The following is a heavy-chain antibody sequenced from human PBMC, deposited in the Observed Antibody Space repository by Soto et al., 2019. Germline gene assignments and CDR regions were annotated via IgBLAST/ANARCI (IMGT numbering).Heavy chain of an antibody. CDR2: ISPGSTYP. V-gene: IGHV3-11*06. CDR3: VRGGGGGMFDP. D-gene: IGHD2-15*01. Sequence: GSLRLSCAGSGFTFGDSYMSCIRQAPGEGVEWVSYISPGSTYPAYADSAKGRFTISRANAKRSLYLQMMSLTAEDTAIYYCVRGGGGGMFDPWGQGTMVTVS. CDR1: GFTFGDSY. J-gene: IGHJ5*02.